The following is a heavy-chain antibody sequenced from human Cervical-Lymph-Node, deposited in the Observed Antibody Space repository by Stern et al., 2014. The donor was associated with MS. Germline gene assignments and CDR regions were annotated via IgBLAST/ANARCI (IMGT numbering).Heavy chain of an antibody. V-gene: IGHV3-7*01. D-gene: IGHD2/OR15-2a*01. CDR2: IRQDGYDK. J-gene: IGHJ4*02. Sequence: EVQLEESGGGLVQPGGSLRLSCVAPGFSFGTSWMSWVRQPPGRGLEWVANIRQDGYDKFYVDSVKGRFTISRDNARNSLYLQMNSLTVADTAVYYCARDRRAFLDYWGQGTHVAVSS. CDR1: GFSFGTSW. CDR3: ARDRRAFLDY.